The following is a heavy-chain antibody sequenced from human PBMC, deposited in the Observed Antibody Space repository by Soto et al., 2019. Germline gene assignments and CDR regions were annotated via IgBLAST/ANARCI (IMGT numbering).Heavy chain of an antibody. J-gene: IGHJ6*03. D-gene: IGHD2-15*01. CDR1: GGSISSSSYY. Sequence: QLQLQESGPGLVKPSETLSLTCTVSGGSISSSSYYWAWIRQPPGKGLDWIGTIDYSGSTYYNPSLKIRDTIPVDTSKNQFSLKLTSVTAADTAVYYCARGGSCSGGSCYSDYHYYYMDVWGKGTTVTVSS. CDR3: ARGGSCSGGSCYSDYHYYYMDV. CDR2: IDYSGST. V-gene: IGHV4-39*01.